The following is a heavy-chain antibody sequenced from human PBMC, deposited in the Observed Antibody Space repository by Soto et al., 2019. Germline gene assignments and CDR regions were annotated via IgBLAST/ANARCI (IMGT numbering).Heavy chain of an antibody. J-gene: IGHJ5*02. CDR2: IYYSGST. CDR3: AREGDYVPNSNWFDP. D-gene: IGHD3-16*01. V-gene: IGHV4-30-4*01. Sequence: SETLSLTCTVSGGSISSGDYYWSWIRQPPGKGLEWIGYIYYSGSTYYNPSLKSRVTISVDTSKNQLSLKLSSVTAADTAVYYCAREGDYVPNSNWFDPWGQGTLVTVSS. CDR1: GGSISSGDYY.